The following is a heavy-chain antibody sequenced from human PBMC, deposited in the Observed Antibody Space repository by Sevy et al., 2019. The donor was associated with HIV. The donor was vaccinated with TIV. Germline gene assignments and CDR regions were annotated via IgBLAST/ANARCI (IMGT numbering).Heavy chain of an antibody. CDR2: IYHSGRT. CDR1: GYSISNGYF. Sequence: SETLSLSCSVSGYSISNGYFWGWIRQPPGKGLEWVGRIYHSGRTDYNQSLMSRLTMSIDTSKNQFSLRLTSLTAADTAVYYCARSPAGRYYFDYWGQGALVTVSS. J-gene: IGHJ4*02. CDR3: ARSPAGRYYFDY. V-gene: IGHV4-38-2*01.